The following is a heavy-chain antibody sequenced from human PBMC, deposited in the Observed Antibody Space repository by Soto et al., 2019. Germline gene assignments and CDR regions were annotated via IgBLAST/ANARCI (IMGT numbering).Heavy chain of an antibody. CDR3: AVGKGVGDHYDHQSV. J-gene: IGHJ6*04. CDR2: IVVGSGNT. Sequence: ASVKVSCKASGFTFTSSAMQWVRQARGQRLEWIGWIVVGSGNTNYAQKFQERVTITRDMSTSTAYMELSSLRSEDTAVYYCAVGKGVGDHYDHQSVWGKGTSVTVSS. V-gene: IGHV1-58*02. D-gene: IGHD3-3*01. CDR1: GFTFTSSA.